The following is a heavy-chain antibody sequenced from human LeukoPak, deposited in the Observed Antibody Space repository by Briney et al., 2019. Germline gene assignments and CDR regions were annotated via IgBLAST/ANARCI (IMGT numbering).Heavy chain of an antibody. CDR2: INYSGST. Sequence: SETLSLTCTVSGVSISSYYWTWIRQPPGKGLEWIGNINYSGSTKYNPSLKSRVTISVDTPKNQFSLKLSSVTAADTAVYYCARWYYDSSGYRYFDYWGQGTLVTVSS. J-gene: IGHJ4*02. V-gene: IGHV4-59*01. CDR1: GVSISSYY. D-gene: IGHD3-22*01. CDR3: ARWYYDSSGYRYFDY.